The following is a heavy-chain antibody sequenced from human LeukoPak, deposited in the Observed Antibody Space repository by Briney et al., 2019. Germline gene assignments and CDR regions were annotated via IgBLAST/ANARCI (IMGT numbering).Heavy chain of an antibody. Sequence: PSETLSLTCTVSGGSISSSSYYWGWIRQPPGKGLEWIGSIYYSGSTYYNPSLKSRVTISVDTSKNQFSLKLSSVTAADTAVYYCARDRILAVAGTGDAFDIWGQGTMVTVSS. V-gene: IGHV4-39*07. J-gene: IGHJ3*02. CDR2: IYYSGST. CDR3: ARDRILAVAGTGDAFDI. D-gene: IGHD6-19*01. CDR1: GGSISSSSYY.